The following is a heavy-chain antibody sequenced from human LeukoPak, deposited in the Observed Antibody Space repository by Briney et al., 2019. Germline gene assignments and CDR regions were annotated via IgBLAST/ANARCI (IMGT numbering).Heavy chain of an antibody. CDR3: AVNIVVVVAATLDY. V-gene: IGHV1-69*04. D-gene: IGHD2-15*01. CDR2: IIPILGIA. CDR1: GGTFSSYA. Sequence: GASVKVSCKASGGTFSSYAISWVRQAPGQGLEWMGRIIPILGIANYAQKFQGRVTITADKSTSTAYMELGSLRSEDTAVYYCAVNIVVVVAATLDYWGQGTLVTVSS. J-gene: IGHJ4*02.